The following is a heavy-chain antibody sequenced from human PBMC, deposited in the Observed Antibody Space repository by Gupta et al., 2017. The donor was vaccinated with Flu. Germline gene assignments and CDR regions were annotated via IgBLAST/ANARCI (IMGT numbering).Heavy chain of an antibody. D-gene: IGHD2-21*02. CDR3: VRGAFCGGDCYPHYWFYDL. Sequence: HWVGQAPGKGLEHVSGITSNGASTYYRDSVRGRFTISRDNSKNTLYLQMGSLRPDDTAVYYCVRGAFCGGDCYPHYWFYDLWGRGTLVTVSS. CDR2: ITSNGAST. V-gene: IGHV3-64*02. J-gene: IGHJ2*01.